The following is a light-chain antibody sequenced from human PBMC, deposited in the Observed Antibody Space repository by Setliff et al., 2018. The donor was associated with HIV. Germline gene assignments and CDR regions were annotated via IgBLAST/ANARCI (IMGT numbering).Light chain of an antibody. CDR1: SSDVGNYNY. V-gene: IGLV2-14*01. J-gene: IGLJ1*01. Sequence: QSALTQPASVSGSPGQSITISCTGISSDVGNYNYVSWYQEHPGKAPKLMIYDVSKRPSGVSNRFSGSKSGNTASLTISGLQAEYDADYHCSSYTGRSTFVFGTGTKVTVL. CDR3: SSYTGRSTFV. CDR2: DVS.